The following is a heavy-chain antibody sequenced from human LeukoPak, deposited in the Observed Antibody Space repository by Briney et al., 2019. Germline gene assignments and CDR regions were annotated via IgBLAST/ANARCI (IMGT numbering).Heavy chain of an antibody. CDR2: INGDGTMK. D-gene: IGHD2-15*01. Sequence: PGGSLRLSCAASGFSFGDYWMAWVRQAPGKGLEWVANINGDGTMKNYVDSVKGRFTISRDNAKNSLFLQMNSLRAEDTAVYYCARVGIGVVVAARKNAFDIWGQGTMVTVSS. CDR1: GFSFGDYW. J-gene: IGHJ3*02. V-gene: IGHV3-7*01. CDR3: ARVGIGVVVAARKNAFDI.